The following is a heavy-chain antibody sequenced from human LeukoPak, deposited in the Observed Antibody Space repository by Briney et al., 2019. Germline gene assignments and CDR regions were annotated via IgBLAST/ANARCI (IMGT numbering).Heavy chain of an antibody. V-gene: IGHV1-69*13. J-gene: IGHJ5*02. D-gene: IGHD4-17*01. CDR2: IIPIFGAA. CDR3: ARVGDDYGDYIWFDP. CDR1: GGTFSSYA. Sequence: SVKVSCKASGGTFSSYAIRWVRQAPGQGLGWMGGIIPIFGAANYAQKFQGRVTITADESTSTAYMELSSLRSEDTAVYYCARVGDDYGDYIWFDPWGQGTLVTVSS.